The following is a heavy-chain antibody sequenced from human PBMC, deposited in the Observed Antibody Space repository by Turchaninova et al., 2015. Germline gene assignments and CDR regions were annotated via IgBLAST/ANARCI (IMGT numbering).Heavy chain of an antibody. V-gene: IGHV3-23*04. J-gene: IGHJ5*02. CDR1: GVTFRNYY. Sequence: EVQVVESGGELGQPGGFLRLYCAAAGVTFRNYYMSWARQAPGNGLEWVSAISGSGGGTYYADSVKGRFTVSRDDSKNTLYLQMNSLRAEDTAVYYCTKGGWLDDWGQGTLVTVSS. CDR3: TKGGWLDD. CDR2: ISGSGGGT.